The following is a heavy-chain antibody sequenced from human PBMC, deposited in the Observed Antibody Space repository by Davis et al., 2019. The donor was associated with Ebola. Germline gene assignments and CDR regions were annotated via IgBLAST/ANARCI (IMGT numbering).Heavy chain of an antibody. CDR3: AREAGYRNYFDY. D-gene: IGHD3-16*02. Sequence: PSETLSLTCTVSGGSISSHYWSWIRQPPGKGLEWIGYIYYSGSTYYNPSLKSRVTISVDTSKNQFSLKLSSVTAADTAVYYCAREAGYRNYFDYWGQGTLVTVSS. CDR1: GGSISSHY. CDR2: IYYSGST. J-gene: IGHJ4*02. V-gene: IGHV4-59*11.